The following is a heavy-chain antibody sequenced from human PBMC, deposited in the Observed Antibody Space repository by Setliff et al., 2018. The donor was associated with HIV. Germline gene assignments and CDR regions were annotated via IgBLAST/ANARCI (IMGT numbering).Heavy chain of an antibody. CDR2: VDTTGNT. CDR3: ARGLRSDNYYFHGMDV. J-gene: IGHJ6*02. V-gene: IGHV4-61*02. CDR1: GGSISSGSYY. D-gene: IGHD5-12*01. Sequence: SETLSLTCNVSGGSISSGSYYWTWIRQPAGKGLEWIGRVDTTGNTNYSPSLKSRVSMSVDTSKNQFSLRLSSVTATDTAIYFCARGLRSDNYYFHGMDVWGQGTTVTVSS.